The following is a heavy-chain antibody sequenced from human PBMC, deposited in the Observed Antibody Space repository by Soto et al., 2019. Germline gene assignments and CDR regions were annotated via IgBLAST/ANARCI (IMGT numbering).Heavy chain of an antibody. CDR1: GYSFTSYW. CDR2: IDPSDSYT. V-gene: IGHV5-10-1*01. CDR3: ERRVIAARPSYYYYGMDV. J-gene: IGHJ6*02. Sequence: GESLKISCNGSGYSFTSYWISWVRQMPGKGLEWMGRIDPSDSYTNYSPSFQGHVTISADKSISTAYLQWSSLKASDTAMYYCERRVIAARPSYYYYGMDVWGQGTTVTVSS. D-gene: IGHD6-6*01.